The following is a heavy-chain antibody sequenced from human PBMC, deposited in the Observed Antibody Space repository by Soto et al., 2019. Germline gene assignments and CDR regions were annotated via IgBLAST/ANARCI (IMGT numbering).Heavy chain of an antibody. V-gene: IGHV3-30-3*01. J-gene: IGHJ5*02. CDR1: GFTFSSYA. D-gene: IGHD6-13*01. Sequence: QVQLVESGGGVVQPGRSLRLSCAASGFTFSSYAMHWVRQAPGKGLEWVAVISYDGSNKYYADSVKGRFTISRDNSKNTLYLQMNSLRAEDTAVYYCAIDPISAAGTGWFDPWCQGTLVTVSS. CDR2: ISYDGSNK. CDR3: AIDPISAAGTGWFDP.